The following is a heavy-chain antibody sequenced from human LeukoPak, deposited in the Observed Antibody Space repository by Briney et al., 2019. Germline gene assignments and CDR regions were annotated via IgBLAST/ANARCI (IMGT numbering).Heavy chain of an antibody. J-gene: IGHJ4*02. V-gene: IGHV3-30-3*01. D-gene: IGHD3-22*01. CDR2: ISYDGSNK. CDR3: ARGAYYYDSNGYY. CDR1: GFTFSSYA. Sequence: GGSLRLSCAASGFTFSSYAMHWVRQAPGKGLEWVAVISYDGSNKYYADSVKGRFTISRDNSKNTLYLQMNSLRAEDTAVYYCARGAYYYDSNGYYWGQGTLVTVSS.